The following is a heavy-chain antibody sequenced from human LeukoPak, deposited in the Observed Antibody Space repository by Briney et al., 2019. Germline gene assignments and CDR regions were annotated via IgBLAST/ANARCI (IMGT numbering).Heavy chain of an antibody. CDR3: ARDWNGILDH. CDR1: GFNFRGYA. J-gene: IGHJ5*02. V-gene: IGHV3-30*04. CDR2: IAYDGSDK. D-gene: IGHD1-1*01. Sequence: ARSLRLSCAASGFNFRGYAMQWVRQTPGRGLEWLTVIAYDGSDKAYADTVKGRFTVSRDNSKNTLYLQMNSLRVEDTAVYYCARDWNGILDHWGQGTLVTVSS.